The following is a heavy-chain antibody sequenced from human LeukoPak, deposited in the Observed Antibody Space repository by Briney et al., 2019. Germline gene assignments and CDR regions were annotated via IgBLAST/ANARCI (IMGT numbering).Heavy chain of an antibody. Sequence: PGGSLRLSCAASGFTFSNAWMSWIRQPPGKGLEWIGEINHSGSTNYNPSLKSRVTISVDTSKNQFSLKLSSVTAADTAVYYCAREYVYYYFDYWGQGTLVTVSS. CDR3: AREYVYYYFDY. CDR2: INHSGST. V-gene: IGHV4-34*01. CDR1: GFTFSNAW. D-gene: IGHD2-8*01. J-gene: IGHJ4*02.